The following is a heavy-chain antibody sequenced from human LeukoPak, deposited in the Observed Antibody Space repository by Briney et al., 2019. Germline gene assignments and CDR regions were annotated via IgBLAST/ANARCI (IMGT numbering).Heavy chain of an antibody. V-gene: IGHV3-9*01. CDR3: AEARLRYFDWLCFDY. J-gene: IGHJ4*02. CDR2: ISWNSGSI. D-gene: IGHD3-9*01. CDR1: GFTFDDYA. Sequence: GGSLRLSCAASGFTFDDYAMHWVRQAPGKGLEWVSGISWNSGSIGYADSVKGRFTISRDNAKNSLYLQMNSLRAEDTALYYCAEARLRYFDWLCFDYWGQGTLVTVSS.